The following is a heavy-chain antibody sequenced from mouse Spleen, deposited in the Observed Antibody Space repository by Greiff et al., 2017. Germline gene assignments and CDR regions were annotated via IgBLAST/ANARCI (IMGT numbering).Heavy chain of an antibody. J-gene: IGHJ4*01. CDR1: GFTFSDYY. D-gene: IGHD2-14*01. CDR2: ISDGGSYT. V-gene: IGHV5-4*02. CDR3: ARGYDGAMDY. Sequence: EVKVVESGGGLVKPGGSLKLSCAASGFTFSDYYMYWVRQTPEKRLEWVATISDGGSYTYYPDSVKGRFTISRDNAKNNLYLQMSSLKSEDTAMYYCARGYDGAMDYWGQGTSVTVSS.